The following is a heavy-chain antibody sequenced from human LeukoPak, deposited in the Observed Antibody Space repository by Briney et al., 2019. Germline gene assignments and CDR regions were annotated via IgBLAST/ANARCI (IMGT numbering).Heavy chain of an antibody. CDR1: GFTFSNYG. CDR2: ISYDGSNK. V-gene: IGHV3-30*03. J-gene: IGHJ4*02. Sequence: GRSLRLSCAASGFTFSNYGMHWVRQAPGKGLEWVAVISYDGSNKYFADSVKGRFTISRDKSKNTLYLQMNSLRAEDTAVYYCARDFCSAGSCYPDNWGQGTLVTVSS. D-gene: IGHD2-15*01. CDR3: ARDFCSAGSCYPDN.